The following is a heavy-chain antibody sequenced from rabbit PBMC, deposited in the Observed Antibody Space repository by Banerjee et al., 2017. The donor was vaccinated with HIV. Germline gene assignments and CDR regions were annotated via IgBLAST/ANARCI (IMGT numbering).Heavy chain of an antibody. CDR1: GFTLSSDW. Sequence: QSLEESGGDLVKPGASLTLSCTASGFTLSSDWMCWVRQAPGKGLEWIGYIKTGSGNSYYASWAKGRFSISKTSSTTVTLQMTSLTAADTATYFCARWANSDNSIRNLWGQGTLVTVS. D-gene: IGHD4-1*01. V-gene: IGHV1S40*01. CDR3: ARWANSDNSIRNL. J-gene: IGHJ4*01. CDR2: IKTGSGNS.